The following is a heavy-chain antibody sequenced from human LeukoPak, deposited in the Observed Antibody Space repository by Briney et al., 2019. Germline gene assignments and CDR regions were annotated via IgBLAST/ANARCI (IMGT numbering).Heavy chain of an antibody. CDR1: GFAFSTYW. CDR3: AKPITITGATDGFDI. V-gene: IGHV3-7*01. J-gene: IGHJ3*02. CDR2: IKQDGSEK. Sequence: VGSLRLSCEASGFAFSTYWMNWIRQAPGKGLEWVANIKQDGSEKYYLDSVKGRFTISRDNAKSLLYLHMSSLRAEDTAVYYCAKPITITGATDGFDIWGQGAKVIVSS. D-gene: IGHD5-12*01.